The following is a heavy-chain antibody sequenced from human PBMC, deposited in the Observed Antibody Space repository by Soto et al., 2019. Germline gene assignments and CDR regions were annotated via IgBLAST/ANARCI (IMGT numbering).Heavy chain of an antibody. CDR2: ISYSGST. CDR3: SSGQGAAPWMDV. J-gene: IGHJ6*02. D-gene: IGHD2-15*01. CDR1: GGSISSGDYY. Sequence: PSETLSLTCSVSGGSISSGDYYWTWIRQRPGKGLEWIGYISYSGSTFYNPSLKRRVTISVDRSKNQFSLKLSSVTAADTAVYYCSSGQGAAPWMDVWGQGTTVTVSS. V-gene: IGHV4-30-4*01.